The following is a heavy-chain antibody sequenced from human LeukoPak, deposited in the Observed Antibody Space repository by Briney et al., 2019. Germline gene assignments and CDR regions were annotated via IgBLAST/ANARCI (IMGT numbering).Heavy chain of an antibody. CDR3: ARRYSSGFDY. CDR2: IYDSGNI. Sequence: SETLSLTCTVSGGSISSYYWSWIRQPPGKGLEWIGYIYDSGNIKYNPSLKSRVTISVDTSKNQVSQKLSSVTAADTSVYYCARRYSSGFDYWGQGALVTVSS. V-gene: IGHV4-59*08. J-gene: IGHJ4*02. D-gene: IGHD6-19*01. CDR1: GGSISSYY.